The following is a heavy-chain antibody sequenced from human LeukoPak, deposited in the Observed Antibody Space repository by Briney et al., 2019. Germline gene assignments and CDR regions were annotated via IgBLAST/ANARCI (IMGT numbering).Heavy chain of an antibody. CDR2: IYHSGST. Sequence: SETLSLTCTVSGYSISSGYYWGWIRQPPGKGLEWIGSIYHSGSTYYNPSLKSRVTISVDTSKNQFSLKLSSVTAADTAVYYCAGLVRPGWFDPWGQGTLVTVSS. J-gene: IGHJ5*02. D-gene: IGHD1-14*01. V-gene: IGHV4-38-2*02. CDR1: GYSISSGYY. CDR3: AGLVRPGWFDP.